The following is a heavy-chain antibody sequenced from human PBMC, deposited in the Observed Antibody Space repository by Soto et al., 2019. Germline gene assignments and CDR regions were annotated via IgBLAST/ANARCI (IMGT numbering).Heavy chain of an antibody. CDR1: SGSISSSNW. CDR3: ARVDFRGSGWYPIYFDY. D-gene: IGHD6-19*01. Sequence: QVQLQESGPGLVKPSGTLSLTCAVSSGSISSSNWWSWVRQPPGKGLEWIGEIYHSGSTNYNPSLKSRVTISVDKSKNQFSLKLSSVTAADTAVYYCARVDFRGSGWYPIYFDYWGQGTLVTVSS. CDR2: IYHSGST. V-gene: IGHV4-4*02. J-gene: IGHJ4*02.